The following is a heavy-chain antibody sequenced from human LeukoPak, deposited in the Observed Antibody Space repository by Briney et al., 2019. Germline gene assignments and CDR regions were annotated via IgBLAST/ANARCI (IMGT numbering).Heavy chain of an antibody. Sequence: GASVQVSCKASGYNVIAFDIHWVRQATGQGLEWMGWMNPHSGKTAYAQKFQGRVTMTRDISINTAYMELSGLRSEDTAVYYCARGRTQMAAVLGHWGQGSLVTVS. J-gene: IGHJ5*02. D-gene: IGHD5-24*01. CDR3: ARGRTQMAAVLGH. V-gene: IGHV1-8*01. CDR2: MNPHSGKT. CDR1: GYNVIAFD.